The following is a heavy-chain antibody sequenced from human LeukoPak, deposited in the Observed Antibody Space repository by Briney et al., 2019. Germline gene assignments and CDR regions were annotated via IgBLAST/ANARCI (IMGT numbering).Heavy chain of an antibody. CDR3: ARGRTVAGTPFFDY. J-gene: IGHJ4*02. Sequence: PGGSLRLSCAASGFTFSSYAMHWVRQAPGKGLEWVAVISYDGSNKYYADSVKGRFTISRDNSKNTLYLQMNSLRAEDTAVYYCARGRTVAGTPFFDYWGQGTLVTVSS. D-gene: IGHD6-19*01. CDR1: GFTFSSYA. CDR2: ISYDGSNK. V-gene: IGHV3-30*04.